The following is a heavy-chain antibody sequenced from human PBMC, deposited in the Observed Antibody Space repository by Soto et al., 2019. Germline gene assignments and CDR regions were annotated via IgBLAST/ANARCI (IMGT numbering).Heavy chain of an antibody. Sequence: ASVKVSCKASGYTFTSYAMLWVRQAPGQRLEWMGWINAGNGNTKYSQKFQGRVTITRDTSASTAYMELSSLRSDDTAVYYCARDDGPYYYYGMDVWGQGTTVTVSS. CDR3: ARDDGPYYYYGMDV. J-gene: IGHJ6*02. CDR1: GYTFTSYA. V-gene: IGHV1-3*01. CDR2: INAGNGNT.